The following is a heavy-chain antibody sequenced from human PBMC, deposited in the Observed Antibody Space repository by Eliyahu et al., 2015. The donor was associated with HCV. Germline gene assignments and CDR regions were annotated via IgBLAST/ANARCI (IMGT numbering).Heavy chain of an antibody. CDR2: IFYSGST. J-gene: IGHJ4*02. V-gene: IGHV4-39*01. Sequence: QQQLQESGPGLVKASETLSLTCTVSGGSISSSSYYWGWIRQPPGKGLEWIGSIFYSGSTYYNPSLKSRITISVDTSKNQFSLQLNSVTAADTAMYYCARRHWSGYFFDYWGQGTLVTVSS. D-gene: IGHD3-3*01. CDR3: ARRHWSGYFFDY. CDR1: GGSISSSSYY.